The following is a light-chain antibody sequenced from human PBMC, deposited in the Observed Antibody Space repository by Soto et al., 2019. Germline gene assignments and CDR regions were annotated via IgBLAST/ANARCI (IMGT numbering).Light chain of an antibody. Sequence: DIQMTQSPSTLSASLGDRVTIICRASRSVDKWLAWYQQKSGKAPKLLIYEASHLQSGVPSRFGGSGSGTEFTLTINNLQPEDVVTYYCQQYYSFWTFGQGTTVEV. J-gene: IGKJ1*01. CDR2: EAS. V-gene: IGKV1-5*02. CDR3: QQYYSFWT. CDR1: RSVDKW.